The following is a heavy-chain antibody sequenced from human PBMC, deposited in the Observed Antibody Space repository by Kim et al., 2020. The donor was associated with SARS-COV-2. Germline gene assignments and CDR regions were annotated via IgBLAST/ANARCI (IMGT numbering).Heavy chain of an antibody. D-gene: IGHD1-26*01. CDR1: GFTFSSYA. V-gene: IGHV3-23*01. Sequence: GGSLRLSCAASGFTFSSYAMNWVRQAPGKGLECVSTISGSGGSTYYADSVKGRFTISRDNSKNTLYLQMNSLRVEDTAIYYCAKATYRDAFDCWGQGTLVTVSS. J-gene: IGHJ4*02. CDR3: AKATYRDAFDC. CDR2: ISGSGGST.